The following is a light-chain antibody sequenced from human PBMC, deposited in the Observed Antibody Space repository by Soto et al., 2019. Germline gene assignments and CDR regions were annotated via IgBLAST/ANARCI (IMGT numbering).Light chain of an antibody. Sequence: NFMLTQPHSVSESPGKTVTISCTCSSGSIASNYVQWYQQRPGSAPTTVIYEDNQRPSGFPDRFSGSIDSSSNSASLTISGLKTEDEADYYCQSYDSSNHRVFGGGTKLTVL. CDR2: EDN. J-gene: IGLJ2*01. CDR1: SGSIASNY. CDR3: QSYDSSNHRV. V-gene: IGLV6-57*04.